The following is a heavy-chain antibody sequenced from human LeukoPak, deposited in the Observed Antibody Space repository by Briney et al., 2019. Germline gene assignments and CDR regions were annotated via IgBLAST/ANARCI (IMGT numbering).Heavy chain of an antibody. CDR2: INPSCGST. Sequence: GASVKVSCKASGGTFSSYAISWVRQAPGQGLEWMGIINPSCGSTSYAQKFQGRVTMTRDTSTSTVYMELSSLRSDDTAVYYCARSIPYCSTTSCYGGFFDYWGQGTLVTVSS. CDR3: ARSIPYCSTTSCYGGFFDY. J-gene: IGHJ4*02. V-gene: IGHV1-46*01. D-gene: IGHD2-2*01. CDR1: GGTFSSYA.